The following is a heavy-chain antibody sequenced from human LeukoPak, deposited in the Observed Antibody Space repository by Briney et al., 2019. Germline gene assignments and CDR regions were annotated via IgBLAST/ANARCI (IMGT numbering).Heavy chain of an antibody. Sequence: ASVKVSCKASGYTFTSYYMHWVRQAPGQGLEWMGIINPSGGSTSYAQKLQGRVTITADKSTSTAYMELSSLRSEDTAVYYCARAGYYDSSGPSRAFDIWGQGTMVTVSS. CDR2: INPSGGST. J-gene: IGHJ3*02. V-gene: IGHV1-46*01. CDR1: GYTFTSYY. D-gene: IGHD3-22*01. CDR3: ARAGYYDSSGPSRAFDI.